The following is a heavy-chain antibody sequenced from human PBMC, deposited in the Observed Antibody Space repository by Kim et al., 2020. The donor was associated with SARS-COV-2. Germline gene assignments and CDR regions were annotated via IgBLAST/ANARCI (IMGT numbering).Heavy chain of an antibody. CDR3: ARLPYYYDSSGFETIFDY. J-gene: IGHJ4*02. CDR2: IYYSGST. V-gene: IGHV4-39*01. Sequence: SETLSLTYTVSGGSISSSSYYWGWIRQPPGKGLEWIGSIYYSGSTYYNPSLKSRVTISVDTSKNQFSLKLSSVTAADTAVYYCARLPYYYDSSGFETIFDYWGQGTLVTVSS. D-gene: IGHD3-22*01. CDR1: GGSISSSSYY.